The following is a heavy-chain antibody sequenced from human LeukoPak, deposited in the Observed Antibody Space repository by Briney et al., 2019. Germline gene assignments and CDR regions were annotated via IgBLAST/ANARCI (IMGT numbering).Heavy chain of an antibody. Sequence: SETLSLTCTVSGDSSSNSIYYWGWIRQPPGKGLEWNGSIDYSGSTYYNPSLKSRATISIDTSKNQFSLKLSSVTAADTAVYYCAREYTLYRSGWFLDYWGQGTVVTVSS. CDR2: IDYSGST. D-gene: IGHD6-19*01. V-gene: IGHV4-39*07. CDR3: AREYTLYRSGWFLDY. CDR1: GDSSSNSIYY. J-gene: IGHJ4*02.